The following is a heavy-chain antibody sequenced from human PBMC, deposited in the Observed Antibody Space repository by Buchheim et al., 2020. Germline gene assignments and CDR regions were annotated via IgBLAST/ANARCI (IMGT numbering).Heavy chain of an antibody. CDR1: GGSISRGTYF. CDR3: AREPRDDYPIDY. D-gene: IGHD3-16*01. J-gene: IGHJ4*02. CDR2: IYTSGST. Sequence: QVQLQESGPGLVKPSQTLSLTCTVSGGSISRGTYFWNWIRQPAGKGLEWIGRIYTSGSTNYNPSLQSRVTISIDTSKNQFSLRLSSVTATDTAVYYCAREPRDDYPIDYWGQGTL. V-gene: IGHV4-61*02.